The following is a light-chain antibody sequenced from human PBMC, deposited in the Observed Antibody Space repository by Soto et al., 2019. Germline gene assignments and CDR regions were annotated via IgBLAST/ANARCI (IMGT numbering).Light chain of an antibody. V-gene: IGKV3-20*01. J-gene: IGKJ1*01. CDR2: GAS. Sequence: EMVLTQSQGTLSLSPGERAPLSCRASQSVSNNYLAWYQQKPGQAPRLLIYGASNRATGIPDRFSGSGSGTDFTLTISRLEPEDFAVYYCQQYGSSGTFGQGTKVDIK. CDR1: QSVSNNY. CDR3: QQYGSSGT.